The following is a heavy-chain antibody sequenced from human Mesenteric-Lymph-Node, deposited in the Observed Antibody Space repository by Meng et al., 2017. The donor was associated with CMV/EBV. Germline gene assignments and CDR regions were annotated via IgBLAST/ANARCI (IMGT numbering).Heavy chain of an antibody. Sequence: SETLSLTCTVSGSSISSGYYWGWIRQPPGKGLEYIGSIYHSGVAYYNPSLKSRATISLDTSKNQFSLRLTSVTAADTAVYYCARPFWSGYGWFDPWGQGTLVTVSS. CDR3: ARPFWSGYGWFDP. CDR1: GSSISSGYY. D-gene: IGHD3-3*01. J-gene: IGHJ5*02. V-gene: IGHV4-38-2*02. CDR2: IYHSGVA.